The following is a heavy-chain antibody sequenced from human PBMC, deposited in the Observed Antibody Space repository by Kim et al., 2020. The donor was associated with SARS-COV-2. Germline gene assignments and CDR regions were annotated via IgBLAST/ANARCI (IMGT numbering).Heavy chain of an antibody. CDR2: INHSGST. Sequence: SETLSLTCAVYGGSFSGYYWSWIRQPPGKGLEWIGEINHSGSTNYNPSLKSRVTISVDTSTNQFSLKLSSVTAADTAVYYCARVSLWFGELGPDYWGQGTLVTVSS. V-gene: IGHV4-34*01. D-gene: IGHD3-10*01. J-gene: IGHJ4*02. CDR1: GGSFSGYY. CDR3: ARVSLWFGELGPDY.